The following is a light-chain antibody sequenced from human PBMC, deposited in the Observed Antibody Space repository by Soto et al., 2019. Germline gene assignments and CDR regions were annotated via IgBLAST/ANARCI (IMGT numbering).Light chain of an antibody. Sequence: EIVMTQSPVTLSVSPGDRATLSCRASQSVNSNLAWYQHQPGQTPKLLIYVASTRATGIPARFSGSGSGTQFTLTISRLQSEDFAVYDFQQYNVCHLTFGGGTKVEFK. V-gene: IGKV3-15*01. CDR3: QQYNVCHLT. CDR2: VAS. J-gene: IGKJ4*01. CDR1: QSVNSN.